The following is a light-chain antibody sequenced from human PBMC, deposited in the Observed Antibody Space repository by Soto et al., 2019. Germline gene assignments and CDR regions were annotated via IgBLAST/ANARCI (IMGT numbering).Light chain of an antibody. J-gene: IGKJ2*01. Sequence: DIQMTQSPSTLSASVGDRVTITCRASQSISSWLAWYQQKPGKAPKLLIYQASSLESGDPSRFSGSGSGTEFTLTISSLQPDDFATYYCQQYNSYSPYTFGQGTKLEVK. V-gene: IGKV1-5*03. CDR2: QAS. CDR3: QQYNSYSPYT. CDR1: QSISSW.